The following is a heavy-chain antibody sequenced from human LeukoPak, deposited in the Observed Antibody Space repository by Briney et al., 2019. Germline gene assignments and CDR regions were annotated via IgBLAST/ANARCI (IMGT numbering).Heavy chain of an antibody. CDR2: INPSGGST. J-gene: IGHJ4*02. V-gene: IGHV1-46*01. CDR3: ARDADPGAASGWKQEPDY. D-gene: IGHD6-19*01. CDR1: GYTFTSYG. Sequence: GASVKVSCKASGYTFTSYGISWVRQAPGQGLEWMGIINPSGGSTSYAQKFQGRVTMTRDTSTSTVYMELSSLRSEDTAVYYCARDADPGAASGWKQEPDYWGQGTLVTVSS.